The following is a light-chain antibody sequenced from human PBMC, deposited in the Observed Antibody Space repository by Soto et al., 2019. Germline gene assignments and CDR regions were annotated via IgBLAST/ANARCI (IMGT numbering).Light chain of an antibody. CDR2: DTT. V-gene: IGKV3-20*01. J-gene: IGKJ2*01. CDR3: QQYDSSMYT. CDR1: HTIASRS. Sequence: EIVLTKSPGTLSLSPGERATLSCRASHTIASRSLAWYQQKPGQAPSLLIYDTTSRATGIPDRFSGSGSGTDFTLTISRLEPEEFAVYYCQQYDSSMYTFGQGTKLEI.